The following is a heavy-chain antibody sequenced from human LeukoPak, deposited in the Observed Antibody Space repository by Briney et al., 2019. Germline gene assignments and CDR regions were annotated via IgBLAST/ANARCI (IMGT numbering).Heavy chain of an antibody. V-gene: IGHV3-23*01. CDR3: ARDLYWN. D-gene: IGHD1-1*01. CDR1: GITFSSYA. J-gene: IGHJ4*02. CDR2: ISDSGGWT. Sequence: GGSLRLSCAASGITFSSYAMHWVRQAPGKGLEWVSVISDSGGWTYYADSVEGRFTISRDNSKNTLYLQMNSLRAEDTAVYYCARDLYWNWGQGTLVTVSS.